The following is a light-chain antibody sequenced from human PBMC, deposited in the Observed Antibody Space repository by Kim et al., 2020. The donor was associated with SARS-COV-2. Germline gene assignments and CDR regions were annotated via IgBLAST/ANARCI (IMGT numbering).Light chain of an antibody. CDR1: KRIGGY. V-gene: IGKV3-11*01. J-gene: IGKJ1*01. CDR2: DAS. Sequence: GERTHHPCRASKRIGGYLAWYKQNNGHAPRRLLNDASTRATGITARCSGSGSEKEFTLTISSIEPEDFAVYYCQQRSTWPPWTFGQGTKVEIK. CDR3: QQRSTWPPWT.